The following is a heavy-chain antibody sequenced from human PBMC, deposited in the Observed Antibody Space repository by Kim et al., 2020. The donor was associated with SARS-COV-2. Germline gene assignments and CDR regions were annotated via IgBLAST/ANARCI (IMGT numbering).Heavy chain of an antibody. D-gene: IGHD3-10*01. J-gene: IGHJ6*04. CDR2: ISGSGGTT. CDR3: AKYGDGSGTHRYYFYYNMDV. Sequence: GGSLRLSCAASGFTFSNYDMTWVRQAPGKGLEWVSTISGSGGTTYYADSVKGRFTMSRDNSKNTLYLRMNSLRVEDTAVYYCAKYGDGSGTHRYYFYYNMDVWGKGTTVILSS. CDR1: GFTFSNYD. V-gene: IGHV3-23*01.